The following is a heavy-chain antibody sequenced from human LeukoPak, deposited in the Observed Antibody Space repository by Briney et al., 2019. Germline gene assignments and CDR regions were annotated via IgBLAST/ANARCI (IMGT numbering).Heavy chain of an antibody. V-gene: IGHV4-34*01. D-gene: IGHD2-8*01. Sequence: SETLSLTCAVYGGSFSGYYWSWIRQPPGKGLEWIGEINHSGSTNYNPSLKSRVTISVDTSKNQFSLKLSSVTAADTAVYYCAAFGYCTNGVCSYSFDYWGQGTLVTVSS. CDR2: INHSGST. CDR3: AAFGYCTNGVCSYSFDY. J-gene: IGHJ4*02. CDR1: GGSFSGYY.